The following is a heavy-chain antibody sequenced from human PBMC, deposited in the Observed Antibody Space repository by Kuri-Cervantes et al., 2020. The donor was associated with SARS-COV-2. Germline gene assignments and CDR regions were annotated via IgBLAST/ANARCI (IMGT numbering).Heavy chain of an antibody. Sequence: GESLEISWKGSGYRFTSYWIGWVRHMPGKGLEWMGIIYPGDSDNSYSPSFQGQVTIPDDKSICTAYLQWGSLKASDTAMYYCERRGSYSPFVDYWGQGTLVTVSS. J-gene: IGHJ4*02. CDR2: IYPGDSDN. CDR3: ERRGSYSPFVDY. D-gene: IGHD1-26*01. V-gene: IGHV5-51*01. CDR1: GYRFTSYW.